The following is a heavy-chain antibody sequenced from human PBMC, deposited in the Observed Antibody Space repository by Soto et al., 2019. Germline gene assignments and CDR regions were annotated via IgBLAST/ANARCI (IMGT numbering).Heavy chain of an antibody. Sequence: EVQLVESGGGLVQPGGSLRLSCVASGFIFNSYSMNWVRQAPGKGLEWISYINSGSTSVFYADSVKGRFTITRDNAKNSLYLQMNSLRAEDTPVYYCGSSASPDAYWGQGTLVTVSS. CDR1: GFIFNSYS. J-gene: IGHJ4*02. CDR3: GSSASPDAY. D-gene: IGHD3-22*01. V-gene: IGHV3-48*01. CDR2: INSGSTSV.